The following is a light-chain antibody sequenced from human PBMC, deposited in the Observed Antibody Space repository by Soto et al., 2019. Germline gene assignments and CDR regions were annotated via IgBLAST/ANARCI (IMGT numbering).Light chain of an antibody. CDR2: AAS. CDR1: QSISSY. J-gene: IGKJ4*01. Sequence: DIQMTQSPSSLSASVGARVTITCRASQSISSYLNWYQQKPGKAPKLLIYAASSLQSGVPSRFSGSGSGTDFTLTISSLQPEDFATYYCQQSYSTPRTFGGGTRWIS. V-gene: IGKV1-39*01. CDR3: QQSYSTPRT.